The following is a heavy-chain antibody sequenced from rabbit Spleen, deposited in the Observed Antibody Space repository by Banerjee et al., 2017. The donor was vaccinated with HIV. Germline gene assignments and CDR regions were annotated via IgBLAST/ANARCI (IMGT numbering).Heavy chain of an antibody. CDR1: GFSFSGSDH. V-gene: IGHV1S40*01. CDR3: ARAGIDGSYAFNL. J-gene: IGHJ4*01. D-gene: IGHD1-1*01. CDR2: IAGSSSGFT. Sequence: QSLEESGGGLVKPGASLTLTCKASGFSFSGSDHMCWVRQAPGKGLEWISCIAGSSSGFTYSATWAKGRFTCSKTSSTTVTLQMTSLTVADTATYFCARAGIDGSYAFNLWGPGPLVTVS.